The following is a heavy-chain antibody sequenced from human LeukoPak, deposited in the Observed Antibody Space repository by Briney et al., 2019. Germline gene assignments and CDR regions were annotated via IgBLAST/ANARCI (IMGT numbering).Heavy chain of an antibody. V-gene: IGHV1-8*01. J-gene: IGHJ4*02. Sequence: ASVKVSCKASGYTFTSYDINWVRQATGQGLGWMGWMNPNSGNTGYAQKFQGRVTMTRNTSISTAYMELSSLRSEDTAVYYCALGSYYGRDFDYRGQGTLVTVSS. CDR2: MNPNSGNT. CDR1: GYTFTSYD. CDR3: ALGSYYGRDFDY. D-gene: IGHD1-26*01.